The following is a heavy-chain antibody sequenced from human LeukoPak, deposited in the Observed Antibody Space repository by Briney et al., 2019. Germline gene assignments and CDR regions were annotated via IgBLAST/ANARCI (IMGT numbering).Heavy chain of an antibody. J-gene: IGHJ4*02. Sequence: PGGSLRLSCAASGFTFSSYAMSWVRQAPGKGLEWVSAISGSGGSTYYADSVKGRFTISRDNSKNTLYPQMNSLRAEDTAVYYCAKGSTYYYGSGTDYWGQGTLVTVSS. D-gene: IGHD3-10*01. V-gene: IGHV3-23*01. CDR3: AKGSTYYYGSGTDY. CDR1: GFTFSSYA. CDR2: ISGSGGST.